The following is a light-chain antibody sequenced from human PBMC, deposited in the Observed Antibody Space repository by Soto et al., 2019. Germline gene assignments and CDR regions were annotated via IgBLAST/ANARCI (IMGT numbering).Light chain of an antibody. CDR1: TFNIGSNS. J-gene: IGLJ3*02. V-gene: IGLV1-44*01. CDR2: SNN. Sequence: QSVLTQPPSASGTPGQRVTIPCSGGTFNIGSNSVNWYQQLPGTAPKLLIYSNNQRPSGVPDRFSGSKSGTSASLAISGLQSEDEADYYCASWDDSLTGWVFGGGTKLTVL. CDR3: ASWDDSLTGWV.